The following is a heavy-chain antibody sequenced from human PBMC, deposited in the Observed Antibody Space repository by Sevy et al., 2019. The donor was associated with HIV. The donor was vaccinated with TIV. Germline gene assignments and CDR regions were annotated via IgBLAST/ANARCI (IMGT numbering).Heavy chain of an antibody. J-gene: IGHJ4*02. CDR2: IYFTGNT. D-gene: IGHD1-1*01. V-gene: IGHV4-59*01. CDR3: ARDSTTRPRVLDY. CDR1: GGSISSYF. Sequence: SETLSLTCSVSGGSISSYFWTWVRQSPGKGLEWIGNIYFTGNTDYRPSLKSRVTLLLDTSKSQFCLTLKSVTAADTAIYFCARDSTTRPRVLDYWGQGTLVTVSS.